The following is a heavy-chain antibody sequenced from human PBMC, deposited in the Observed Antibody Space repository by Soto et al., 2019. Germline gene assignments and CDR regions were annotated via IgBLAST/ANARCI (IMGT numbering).Heavy chain of an antibody. CDR2: IIPFFGTA. Sequence: QVQLVQSGAEVKKPGSSVKVSCKASGGTFSSYAISWVRQAPGQGLEWMGGIIPFFGTANYVQKFQDRLTITADKSTSTANRDRSGLTPENPAVYYGARGGIIPSCTIHPLLYSGMDAWGQGTRSPSP. CDR3: ARGGIIPSCTIHPLLYSGMDA. CDR1: GGTFSSYA. D-gene: IGHD2-2*01. V-gene: IGHV1-69*06. J-gene: IGHJ6*02.